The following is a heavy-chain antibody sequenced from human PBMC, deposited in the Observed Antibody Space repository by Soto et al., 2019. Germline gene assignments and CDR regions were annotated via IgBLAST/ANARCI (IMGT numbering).Heavy chain of an antibody. V-gene: IGHV1-18*04. Sequence: QVQLVQSGAEVKKPGASVKVSCKASGYTFTSYGISWVRQAPGQGLECMGWISAYNGNTNYAQKLQGRVTMTTDPSTSTAYMELRSLRSDDTAVYYCARDSIVVPAASSAFDIWGQGTMVTVSS. CDR1: GYTFTSYG. CDR3: ARDSIVVPAASSAFDI. CDR2: ISAYNGNT. D-gene: IGHD2-2*01. J-gene: IGHJ3*02.